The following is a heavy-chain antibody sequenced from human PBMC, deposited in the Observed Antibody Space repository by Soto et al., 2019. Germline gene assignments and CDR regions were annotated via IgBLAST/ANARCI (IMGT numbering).Heavy chain of an antibody. CDR1: GFSFSSYG. J-gene: IGHJ5*02. Sequence: GGSLRLSCAASGFSFSSYGMHWVRQAPGKGLEWVAMISYDGTDEYYADSVKGRFTISRDNSKNAVYLQMNSLRAEDTAVYYCARGGYCISTSCYARWFDPWGQGTLVTVSS. D-gene: IGHD2-2*01. CDR3: ARGGYCISTSCYARWFDP. CDR2: ISYDGTDE. V-gene: IGHV3-30*03.